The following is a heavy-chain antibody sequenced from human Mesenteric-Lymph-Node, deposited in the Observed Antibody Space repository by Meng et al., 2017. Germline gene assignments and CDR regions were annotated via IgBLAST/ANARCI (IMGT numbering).Heavy chain of an antibody. J-gene: IGHJ4*02. D-gene: IGHD3-22*01. V-gene: IGHV3-23*04. CDR2: IDGIADRT. Sequence: VHVGECGGSVSNHGVALRLSFAASGFTFSDYYMKWIRRAPGKALEWVSTIDGIADRTYYADSVKGRFTISRDNSKNRLYLQMNSLRAEDTAVYYCAKNYYDSYDYWGQGTLVTVSS. CDR3: AKNYYDSYDY. CDR1: GFTFSDYY.